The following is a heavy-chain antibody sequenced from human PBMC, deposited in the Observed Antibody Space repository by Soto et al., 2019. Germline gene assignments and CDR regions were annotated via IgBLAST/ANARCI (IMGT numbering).Heavy chain of an antibody. Sequence: ASVKVSCKASGYTFTSYYMHWVRQAPGQGLEWMGIINPSGGSTSYAQKFQGRVTMTRDTSTSTVYMELSSLRSEDTAVYYCARVPGIAAAGTRFDDWGQGTLVTVSS. CDR1: GYTFTSYY. D-gene: IGHD6-13*01. V-gene: IGHV1-46*01. CDR2: INPSGGST. CDR3: ARVPGIAAAGTRFDD. J-gene: IGHJ4*02.